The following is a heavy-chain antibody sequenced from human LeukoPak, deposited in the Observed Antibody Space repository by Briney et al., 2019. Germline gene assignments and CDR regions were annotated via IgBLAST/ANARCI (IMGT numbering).Heavy chain of an antibody. V-gene: IGHV3-30*02. J-gene: IGHJ6*03. CDR2: IRYDGSNK. CDR1: GFTFSNSW. D-gene: IGHD6-13*01. Sequence: PGGSLRLSCAGSGFTFSNSWMGWVRQAPGKGLEWVAFIRYDGSNKYYADSVKGRFTISRDNSKNTLYLQMNSLRAEDTAVYYCAKEGYSSSWYDYYYYYMDVWGKGTTVTVSS. CDR3: AKEGYSSSWYDYYYYYMDV.